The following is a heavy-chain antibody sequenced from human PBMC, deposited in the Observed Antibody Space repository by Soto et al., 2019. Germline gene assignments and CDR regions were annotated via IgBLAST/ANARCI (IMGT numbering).Heavy chain of an antibody. CDR1: GGPISSSSYY. CDR3: ARDLKEYCSDGKCNWFDP. CDR2: IYYSGST. J-gene: IGHJ5*02. V-gene: IGHV4-39*07. D-gene: IGHD2-15*01. Sequence: SETLSLTCTVSGGPISSSSYYWGWIRQPPGKGLEWIGSIYYSGSTYYNPSLKSRVTISVDTSKNQISLQVRSATAADAAVYYCARDLKEYCSDGKCNWFDPWGQGTLVTVSS.